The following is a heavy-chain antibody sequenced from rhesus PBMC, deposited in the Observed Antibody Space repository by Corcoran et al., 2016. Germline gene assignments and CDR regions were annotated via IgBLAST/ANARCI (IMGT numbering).Heavy chain of an antibody. V-gene: IGHV4S12*01. J-gene: IGHJ5-1*01. Sequence: QVQLQESGPGVVKPSETLSLTCAVSGCPIRSGYYYWSWIRQPPAQGLEWIGGIYSNRESTNYNPFLKSRVTISKDTSKNQFFLKRSSVTAADTAVYYCAREVVTTEGRFDVWGPGVLVTISS. CDR3: AREVVTTEGRFDV. CDR2: IYSNREST. CDR1: GCPIRSGYYY. D-gene: IGHD1-14*01.